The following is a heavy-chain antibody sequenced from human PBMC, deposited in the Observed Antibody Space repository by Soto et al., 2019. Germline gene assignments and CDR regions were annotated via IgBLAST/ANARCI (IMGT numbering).Heavy chain of an antibody. CDR2: IYWDDDK. D-gene: IGHD3-22*01. CDR1: GFSLSTTGAG. V-gene: IGHV2-5*02. Sequence: QITLKESGPPLVKPTQTLTLTCTFSGFSLSTTGAGVGWIRQPPGKALEWLALIYWDDDKRYSPSLKTRLTINKDTSKNQVVLTMTNMDPVDTATYYCARSFYDSSCYFLLFDYWGQGTLVTVSS. CDR3: ARSFYDSSCYFLLFDY. J-gene: IGHJ4*02.